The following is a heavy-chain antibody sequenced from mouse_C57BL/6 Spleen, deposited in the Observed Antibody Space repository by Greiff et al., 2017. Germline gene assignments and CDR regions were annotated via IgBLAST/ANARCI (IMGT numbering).Heavy chain of an antibody. V-gene: IGHV14-1*01. D-gene: IGHD1-1*01. Sequence: VQLKQSGAELVRPGASVKLSCTASGFNIKDYYMHWVKQRPEQGLEWIGRIDPEDGDTEYAPKFQGKATMTADTSSNTAYLQLSSLTSEDTAVYYCTNGSYYGSSPFAYWGQGTLVTVSA. CDR3: TNGSYYGSSPFAY. J-gene: IGHJ3*01. CDR1: GFNIKDYY. CDR2: IDPEDGDT.